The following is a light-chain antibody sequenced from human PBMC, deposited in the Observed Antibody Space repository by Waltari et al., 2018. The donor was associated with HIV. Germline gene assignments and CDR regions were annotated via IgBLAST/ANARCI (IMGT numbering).Light chain of an antibody. Sequence: HSALTQPASVSGSPGPSITISCTRPTSDFATFNFLSWYQQSPGRAPKLIIFEVYSRPSGVSERFSGSKSGDTASLTISALRAEDEADYFCSSYSARGFVAFGGGTKVTVL. J-gene: IGLJ3*02. CDR1: TSDFATFNF. CDR2: EVY. CDR3: SSYSARGFVA. V-gene: IGLV2-14*01.